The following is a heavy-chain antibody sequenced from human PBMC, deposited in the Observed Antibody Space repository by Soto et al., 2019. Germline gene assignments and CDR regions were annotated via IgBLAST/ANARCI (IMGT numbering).Heavy chain of an antibody. D-gene: IGHD3-22*01. V-gene: IGHV3-23*01. CDR3: AKNPGYYYDSTGYHFDY. Sequence: VGSLRLSCAASGFTFSSYAMSWVRQAPGKGLEWVSAISGSGGSTYYADSVKGRFTISRDNSKNTLYLQMNSLRAEDTAVYYCAKNPGYYYDSTGYHFDYWGQGTLVTVSS. CDR2: ISGSGGST. J-gene: IGHJ4*02. CDR1: GFTFSSYA.